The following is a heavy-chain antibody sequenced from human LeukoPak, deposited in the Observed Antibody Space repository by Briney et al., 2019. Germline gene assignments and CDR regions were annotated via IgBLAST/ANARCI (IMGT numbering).Heavy chain of an antibody. CDR1: GGSFSGCY. J-gene: IGHJ4*02. V-gene: IGHV4-34*01. D-gene: IGHD3-22*01. Sequence: SETLSLTCAVYGGSFSGCYWSWIRQPPGKGLQWNGEINHSGSTNYNPSLKSRVTISVDTSKNQFSLKLSTVTASAAAVNYCARGYYYDSSGWDIDYWGQGTLGTVSS. CDR3: ARGYYYDSSGWDIDY. CDR2: INHSGST.